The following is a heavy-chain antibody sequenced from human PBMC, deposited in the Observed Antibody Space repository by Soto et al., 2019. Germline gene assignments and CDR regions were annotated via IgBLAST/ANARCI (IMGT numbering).Heavy chain of an antibody. D-gene: IGHD5-12*01. CDR2: ISYDGSTK. J-gene: IGHJ3*02. CDR3: ARDESSGYPPGAFDI. Sequence: QVQLVESGGGVVQPGTSLRLSCAASGFTFRNYAIHWVRQAPGKGLEWVSLISYDGSTKSYADSVKGRFTISRDNSKNTLSLQMIGLTTEDTATYYCARDESSGYPPGAFDIWGQGTMVTVSS. CDR1: GFTFRNYA. V-gene: IGHV3-30-3*01.